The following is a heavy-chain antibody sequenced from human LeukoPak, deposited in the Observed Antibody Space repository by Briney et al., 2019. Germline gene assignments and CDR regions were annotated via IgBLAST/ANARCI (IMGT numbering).Heavy chain of an antibody. Sequence: PGRSLRLSCAASGFTFSSYGMHWVRQAPGKGLEWVANIKQDGSEKTYVDSVKGRFAISRDNAKNSLFLQMNSLRAEDTAVYYCARGGGYAPHFDSWGQGTLVTVSS. CDR1: GFTFSSYG. CDR2: IKQDGSEK. J-gene: IGHJ4*02. V-gene: IGHV3-7*01. D-gene: IGHD1-26*01. CDR3: ARGGGYAPHFDS.